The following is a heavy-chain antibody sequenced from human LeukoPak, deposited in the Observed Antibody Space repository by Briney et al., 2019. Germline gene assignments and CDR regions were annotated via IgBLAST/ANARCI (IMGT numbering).Heavy chain of an antibody. V-gene: IGHV4-59*01. D-gene: IGHD3-22*01. Sequence: PSETLSLTCTVSGGSISSYYWSWIRQPPGKGLEWIGYIYYSGSTNYNSSLKSRVTISVDTSKNQFSLKLSSVTAADTAVYYCARDMGDSSGYYSLLLAHWGQGTLVTVSS. CDR3: ARDMGDSSGYYSLLLAH. CDR1: GGSISSYY. J-gene: IGHJ4*02. CDR2: IYYSGST.